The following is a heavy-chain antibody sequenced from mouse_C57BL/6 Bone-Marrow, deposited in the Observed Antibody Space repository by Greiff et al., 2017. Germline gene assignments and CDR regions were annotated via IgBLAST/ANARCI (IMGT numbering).Heavy chain of an antibody. Sequence: QVQLQQSGAELAKPGASVKLSCKASGYTFTTYWMHWVKQRPGQGLEWIGYINPSSGYTKYNQKFKDKATLTADKSSSTAYMELRSLTYADSAVYVCARVLRDYWGQGTTLTVSS. V-gene: IGHV1-7*01. CDR1: GYTFTTYW. D-gene: IGHD1-1*01. J-gene: IGHJ2*01. CDR3: ARVLRDY. CDR2: INPSSGYT.